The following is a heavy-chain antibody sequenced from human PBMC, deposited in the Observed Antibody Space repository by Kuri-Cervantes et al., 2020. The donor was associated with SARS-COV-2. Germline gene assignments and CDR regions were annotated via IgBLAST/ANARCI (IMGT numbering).Heavy chain of an antibody. J-gene: IGHJ4*02. V-gene: IGHV3-15*01. CDR1: GFTFSNAW. CDR3: TREYRITDFWSGYYTVDY. D-gene: IGHD3-3*01. CDR2: IKSKTDGGTT. Sequence: GESLKISCAASGFTFSNAWMSWVRQAPGKGLEWVGRIKSKTDGGTTDYAAPVKGRFTISRDDSKNTLYLQMNSLKTEDTAVYYCTREYRITDFWSGYYTVDYWGQGTLVTVSS.